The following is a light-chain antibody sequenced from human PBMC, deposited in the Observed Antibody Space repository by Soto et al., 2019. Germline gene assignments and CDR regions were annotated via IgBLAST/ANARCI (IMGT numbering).Light chain of an antibody. V-gene: IGKV3D-20*01. J-gene: IGKJ4*01. CDR1: QSVSSSS. Sequence: EIVLTQSPVTLSLSPGERATLSCGASQSVSSSSLAWYQQKPGLAPRLLIYDASSRATGITDKFSGSGSGTDFTLTISRLEPEDFAVYYCQQYGSSVPAFGGGTKVEIK. CDR3: QQYGSSVPA. CDR2: DAS.